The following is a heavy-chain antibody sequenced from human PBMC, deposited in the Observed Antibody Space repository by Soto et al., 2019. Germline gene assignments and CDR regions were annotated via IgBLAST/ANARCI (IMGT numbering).Heavy chain of an antibody. Sequence: QTGGSLRLSCAASGFTFSSYGMHWVRQAPGKGLEWVAVISYDGSNKYYADSVKGRFTISRDNSKNTLYLQMNSLRAEDTAVYYCAKDRAGRYFDWLLAVYYYYGMDVWGQGTTVTVSS. V-gene: IGHV3-30*18. CDR3: AKDRAGRYFDWLLAVYYYYGMDV. J-gene: IGHJ6*02. CDR2: ISYDGSNK. D-gene: IGHD3-9*01. CDR1: GFTFSSYG.